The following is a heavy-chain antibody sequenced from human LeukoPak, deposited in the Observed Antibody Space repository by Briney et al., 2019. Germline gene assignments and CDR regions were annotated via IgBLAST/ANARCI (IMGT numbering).Heavy chain of an antibody. CDR2: IYYTGTT. V-gene: IGHV4-39*02. CDR1: GGSISSSSYS. CDR3: AREGPHGSGIYYNPLDY. J-gene: IGHJ4*02. Sequence: PSETLSLTCTVSGGSISSSSYSWGWIRQPPGKGLEWIGSIYYTGTTYYNPSLKSRVTISLDTSKNQFSLKLISVTAADTALYYCAREGPHGSGIYYNPLDYWGQGALVIVSS. D-gene: IGHD3-10*01.